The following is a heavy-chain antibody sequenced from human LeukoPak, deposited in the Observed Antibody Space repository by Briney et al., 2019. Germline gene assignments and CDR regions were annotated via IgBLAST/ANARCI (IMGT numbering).Heavy chain of an antibody. D-gene: IGHD3-3*01. CDR2: ISYDGSNK. Sequence: GGSLRLSCAAPGFTFSSYAMHWVRQAPGKGLEWVAVISYDGSNKYYADSVKGRFTISRDNSKNTLYLQMNSLRAEDTAVYYCARAPPGDFWSGYYLDYWGQGTLVTVSS. CDR3: ARAPPGDFWSGYYLDY. CDR1: GFTFSSYA. J-gene: IGHJ4*02. V-gene: IGHV3-30*01.